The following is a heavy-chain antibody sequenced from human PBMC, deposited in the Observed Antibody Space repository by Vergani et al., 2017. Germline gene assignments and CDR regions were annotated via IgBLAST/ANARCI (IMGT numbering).Heavy chain of an antibody. CDR2: IWYDGSNK. V-gene: IGHV3-33*01. CDR3: ARDQSGYSYGPLDY. D-gene: IGHD5-18*01. Sequence: QVQLVESGGGVVQPGRSLRLSCAASGFTFSSYGMHWVRQAPGKGLEWVAVIWYDGSNKYYADSVKGRFTISRDNSKNTLYLQMNSLRAEDTAVYYCARDQSGYSYGPLDYWGQGTLVTVSS. CDR1: GFTFSSYG. J-gene: IGHJ4*02.